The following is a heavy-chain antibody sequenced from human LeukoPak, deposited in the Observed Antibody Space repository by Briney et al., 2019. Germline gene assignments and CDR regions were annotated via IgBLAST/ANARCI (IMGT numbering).Heavy chain of an antibody. V-gene: IGHV3-33*01. J-gene: IGHJ4*02. CDR3: ARVASASTWGPDF. CDR1: GYTFSSYG. D-gene: IGHD2-2*01. CDR2: IWFDGSKK. Sequence: PGRSLRLSCAASGYTFSSYGMHWVRQAPGKGLEWVAGIWFDGSKKYYGDSVKGRFTVSRDNSKNTLFLQVNSLRVEDTAIYYCARVASASTWGPDFWGQGALITVSS.